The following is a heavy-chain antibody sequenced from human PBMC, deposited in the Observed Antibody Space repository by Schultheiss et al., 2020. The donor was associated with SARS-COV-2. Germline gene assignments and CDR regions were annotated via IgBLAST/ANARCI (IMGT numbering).Heavy chain of an antibody. CDR1: GFTFTSSA. CDR2: IVVGSGNT. V-gene: IGHV1-58*01. CDR3: ARATIVVVAATRGYGMDV. Sequence: SVKVSCKASGFTFTSSAVQWVRQARGQRLEWIGWIVVGSGNTNYAQKFQGRVTITADESTSTAYMELSSLRSEDTAVYYCARATIVVVAATRGYGMDVWGQGTTVTVSS. D-gene: IGHD2-15*01. J-gene: IGHJ6*02.